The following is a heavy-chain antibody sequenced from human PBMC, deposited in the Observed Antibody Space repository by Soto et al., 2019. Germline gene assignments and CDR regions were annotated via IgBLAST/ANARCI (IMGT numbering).Heavy chain of an antibody. D-gene: IGHD2-2*01. V-gene: IGHV1-3*01. CDR1: GHTFTSYA. CDR3: ARVSSTSDAFDV. J-gene: IGHJ3*01. CDR2: INAGNGNT. Sequence: ASVKVSCKASGHTFTSYAIHWVRQAPGQRLEWMVWINAGNGNTKYSQKFQARVTITRDTSASTTYMELTSLRSEDTAIYYCARVSSTSDAFDVWGQGTLVTVSS.